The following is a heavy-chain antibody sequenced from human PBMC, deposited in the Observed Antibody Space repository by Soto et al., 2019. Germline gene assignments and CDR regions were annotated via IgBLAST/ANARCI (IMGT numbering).Heavy chain of an antibody. CDR2: IYYSGGT. D-gene: IGHD3-10*01. Sequence: GTLSLTCTVSGGSISSSSYYWGWIRQPPGKGLEWIGSIYYSGGTYYNPSLKSRVTISVDTSKNQFSLKLSSVTAADTAVYYCARHAELLWFGELLLGWFDPWGQGTLVTVSS. CDR1: GGSISSSSYY. V-gene: IGHV4-39*01. CDR3: ARHAELLWFGELLLGWFDP. J-gene: IGHJ5*02.